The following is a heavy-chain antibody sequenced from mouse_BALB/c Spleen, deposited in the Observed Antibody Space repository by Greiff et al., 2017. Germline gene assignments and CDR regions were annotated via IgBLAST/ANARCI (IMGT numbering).Heavy chain of an antibody. Sequence: VQLVESGAELMKPGASVKISCKATGYTFSSYWIEWVKQRPGHGLEWIGEILPGSGSTNYNEKFKGKATFTADTSSNTAYMQLSSLTSEDSAVYYCARAIYYDLYYAMDYWGQGTSVTVSS. CDR2: ILPGSGST. V-gene: IGHV1-9*01. J-gene: IGHJ4*01. D-gene: IGHD2-4*01. CDR3: ARAIYYDLYYAMDY. CDR1: GYTFSSYW.